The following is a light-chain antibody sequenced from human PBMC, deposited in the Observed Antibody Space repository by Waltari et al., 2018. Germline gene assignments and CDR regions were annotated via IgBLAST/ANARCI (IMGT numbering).Light chain of an antibody. Sequence: DIQMTQSPSSLSASVGDRVTITCQASQDIGNSLNWYQQRPGKAPKLLIYDASKLDTGVPSRFSGCGSGTDFTFTISSLQPEDIATYYCQHFRNLPYTFGQGTKLEIK. CDR2: DAS. CDR3: QHFRNLPYT. J-gene: IGKJ2*01. CDR1: QDIGNS. V-gene: IGKV1-33*01.